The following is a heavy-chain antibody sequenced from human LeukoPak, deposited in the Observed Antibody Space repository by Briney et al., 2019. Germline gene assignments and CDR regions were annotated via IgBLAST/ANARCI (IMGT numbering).Heavy chain of an antibody. CDR1: GGSMNSYC. V-gene: IGHV4-59*12. Sequence: PSETLSLTCTVSGGSMNSYCWNWIRQPPGKGLEWIGYVYDSGTINYNPSLKSRVTISLDTSKNQFSLKLSSVTAADTAVYYCAREGRYFDWLLRYGMDVWGQGTTVTVSS. J-gene: IGHJ6*02. CDR3: AREGRYFDWLLRYGMDV. D-gene: IGHD3-9*01. CDR2: VYDSGTI.